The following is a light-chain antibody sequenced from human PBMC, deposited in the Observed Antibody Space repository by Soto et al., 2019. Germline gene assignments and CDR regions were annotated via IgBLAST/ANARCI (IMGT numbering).Light chain of an antibody. CDR2: SAS. CDR1: RSVSSSY. CDR3: QQYGTSPQT. Sequence: ESGLSQSPGTLSLTQGERATLSCRASRSVSSSYLAWYQQKPGQAPRLLIYSASSRATGIPDRFSGSGSGTEFTLTISRLEPEDFAGDYCQQYGTSPQTFGQGSKADI. J-gene: IGKJ1*01. V-gene: IGKV3-20*01.